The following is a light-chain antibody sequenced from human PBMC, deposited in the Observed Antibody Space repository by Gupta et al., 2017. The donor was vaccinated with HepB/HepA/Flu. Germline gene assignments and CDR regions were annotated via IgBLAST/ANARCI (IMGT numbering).Light chain of an antibody. J-gene: IGKJ4*01. V-gene: IGKV2-28*01. Sequence: DIVMTQSPLSLPVTPGEPASISCRSSQSLLHSNGYNYLDWYLQKPGQSPQLLIYLGSNRASGVPDRFSGSGSGTDFTLTISRVEAEDVGFYYCKQALQTPRTFGGGTKVEIK. CDR2: LGS. CDR3: KQALQTPRT. CDR1: QSLLHSNGYNY.